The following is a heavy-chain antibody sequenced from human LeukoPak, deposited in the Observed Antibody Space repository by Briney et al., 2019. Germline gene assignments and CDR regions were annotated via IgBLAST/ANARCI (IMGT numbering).Heavy chain of an antibody. CDR1: GDSISSYF. Sequence: WETLSLTCTVSGDSISSYFWSWIRRPPAKGREGIGYIDYIGRTNYNPSLKSRVTISLDRSEKQFFLKLTSVTAADTAVYYCARRRADTSVGDCLDMWGQGTMVTVSS. D-gene: IGHD2-21*01. V-gene: IGHV4-59*08. J-gene: IGHJ3*02. CDR3: ARRRADTSVGDCLDM. CDR2: IDYIGRT.